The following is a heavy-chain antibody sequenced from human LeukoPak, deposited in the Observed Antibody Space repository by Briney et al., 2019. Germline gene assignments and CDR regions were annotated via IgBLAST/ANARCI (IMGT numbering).Heavy chain of an antibody. CDR2: IYYSGGT. CDR1: RGSLSSYY. J-gene: IGHJ3*02. Sequence: SETLSLTCTISRGSLSSYYWSWIRQSPGKGPEWIGYIYYSGGTNYNPSLESRVIISVDRSTNQFSLKVRSVTAADTAVYYCARRRFSYGDNDAFDIWGQGTMVTVSS. D-gene: IGHD5-18*01. V-gene: IGHV4-59*08. CDR3: ARRRFSYGDNDAFDI.